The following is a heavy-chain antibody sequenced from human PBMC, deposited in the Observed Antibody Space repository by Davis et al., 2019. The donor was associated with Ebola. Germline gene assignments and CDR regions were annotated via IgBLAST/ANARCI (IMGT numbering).Heavy chain of an antibody. CDR1: TSTFTTYG. V-gene: IGHV1-46*01. Sequence: SLTPSSKASTSTFTTYGITWVRQPPGQGLDWMGIINPIPGTTSYAQKFQGRLTMTRDTSTSTVYMELSSLRSEDAALYYCARGGMGVTTARFDPWGQGTLVTVSS. J-gene: IGHJ5*02. CDR2: INPIPGTT. D-gene: IGHD4/OR15-4a*01. CDR3: ARGGMGVTTARFDP.